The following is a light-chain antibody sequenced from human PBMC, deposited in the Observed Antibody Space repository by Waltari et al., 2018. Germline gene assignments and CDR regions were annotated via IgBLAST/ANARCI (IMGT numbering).Light chain of an antibody. V-gene: IGLV1-44*01. CDR3: AAWDDSLNGHVV. CDR1: SSNIGSNT. Sequence: QSVLTQPPSASGTPGQRVTISCSGSSSNIGSNTVNWYQQLPGTAPKLLSYSNTQRPSGVPDRCSGSKSGTSASLAISGLQSEDEADYYCAAWDDSLNGHVVFGGGTKLTVL. CDR2: SNT. J-gene: IGLJ2*01.